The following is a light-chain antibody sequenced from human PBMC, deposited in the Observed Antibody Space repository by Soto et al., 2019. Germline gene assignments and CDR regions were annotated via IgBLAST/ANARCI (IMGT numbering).Light chain of an antibody. CDR3: SSYTISNTRV. Sequence: QSVLTQPASVSGSPGQSITISCTGTSSVVGGYNYVSWYQQHPGKALKLMIYDVSNRPSGVSNRFSGSKSGNTASLTVSGLQAEDEADYYCSSYTISNTRVFGPGTKVTVL. J-gene: IGLJ1*01. V-gene: IGLV2-14*01. CDR1: SSVVGGYNY. CDR2: DVS.